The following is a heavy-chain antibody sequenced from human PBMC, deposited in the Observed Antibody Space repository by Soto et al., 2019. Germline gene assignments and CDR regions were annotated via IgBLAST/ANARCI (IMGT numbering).Heavy chain of an antibody. CDR1: GFTISSSS. CDR3: AKVTKRAAAGRYEYYKYGMDV. J-gene: IGHJ6*02. V-gene: IGHV3-23*01. D-gene: IGHD6-13*01. Sequence: PGGSLRLSCAAFGFTISSSSMNWVRQAPGKGLEWVSVISGSGGSSYYAASVKGRFTISRDNSKNTLFLQMNGLRAEDTAVYYCAKVTKRAAAGRYEYYKYGMDVWGQGTTVTVSS. CDR2: ISGSGGSS.